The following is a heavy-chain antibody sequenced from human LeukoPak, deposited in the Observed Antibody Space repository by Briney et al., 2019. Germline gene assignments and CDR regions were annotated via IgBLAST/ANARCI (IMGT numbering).Heavy chain of an antibody. Sequence: ASVKVSCKASGYTFSDYYMHWVRQAPGQGLEWMGWINPNSGGTNYVQKFQGRVTMTRDTSISTAYMEVSRLRSDDTAVYYCARDSAITMIVVVMTELDYWGQGTLVTVSS. D-gene: IGHD3-22*01. CDR3: ARDSAITMIVVVMTELDY. V-gene: IGHV1-2*02. CDR1: GYTFSDYY. J-gene: IGHJ4*02. CDR2: INPNSGGT.